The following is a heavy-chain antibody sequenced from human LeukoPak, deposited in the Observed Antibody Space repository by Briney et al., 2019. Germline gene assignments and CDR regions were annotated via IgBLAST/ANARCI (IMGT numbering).Heavy chain of an antibody. D-gene: IGHD2-21*02. J-gene: IGHJ4*02. CDR1: GGTFSSYA. Sequence: SVKVSCKASGGTFSSYAISWVRQAPGQGLEWMGGIIPIFGTANYAQKFQGRVTITADESTSTAYMELSSLRSEDTAVYYCAREYCGGDCYDYYFDYWSQGTLVTVSS. CDR3: AREYCGGDCYDYYFDY. V-gene: IGHV1-69*13. CDR2: IIPIFGTA.